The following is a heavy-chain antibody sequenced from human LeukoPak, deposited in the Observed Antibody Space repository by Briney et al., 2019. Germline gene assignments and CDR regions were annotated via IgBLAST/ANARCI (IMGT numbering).Heavy chain of an antibody. CDR2: INSDGSST. CDR1: GFTFSNAW. V-gene: IGHV3-74*01. D-gene: IGHD6-19*01. J-gene: IGHJ4*02. CDR3: VGSSGWWGFDY. Sequence: GGSLRLSCAASGFTFSNAWMHWVRQAPGKGLVWVSRINSDGSSTSYADSVKGRFTISRDNAKNTLYLQMNSLRAEDTAVYYCVGSSGWWGFDYWGQGTLVTVSS.